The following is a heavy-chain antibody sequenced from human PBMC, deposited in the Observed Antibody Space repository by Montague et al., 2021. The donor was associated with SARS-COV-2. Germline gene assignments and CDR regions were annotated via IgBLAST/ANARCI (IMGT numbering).Heavy chain of an antibody. CDR2: IYSSGST. J-gene: IGHJ4*02. D-gene: IGHD3-22*01. Sequence: SETLSLTCTVSGASMSGSYWGWVRQPPGKGPEWIGNIYSSGSTHYNPSLKSRVTISVDTSKSQFSLRLTSVTAADTAVYYCVREGRSSAYAMVYWGQGTLVTVSS. CDR1: GASMSGSY. CDR3: VREGRSSAYAMVY. V-gene: IGHV4-59*01.